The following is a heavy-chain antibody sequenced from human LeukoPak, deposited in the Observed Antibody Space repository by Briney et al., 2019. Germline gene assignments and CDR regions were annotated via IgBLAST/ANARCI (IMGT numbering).Heavy chain of an antibody. CDR3: ARAAPYDSSGYYHYYGMDV. V-gene: IGHV4-61*01. Sequence: SETLSLTCTVSGGSVSSGSYYWSWIRQPPGKGLEWIGYIYYSGSTNYNPSLKSRVTISVDTSKNQFSLKLSSVTAADTAVYYCARAAPYDSSGYYHYYGMDVWGQGTMVTVSS. CDR1: GGSVSSGSYY. D-gene: IGHD3-22*01. CDR2: IYYSGST. J-gene: IGHJ6*02.